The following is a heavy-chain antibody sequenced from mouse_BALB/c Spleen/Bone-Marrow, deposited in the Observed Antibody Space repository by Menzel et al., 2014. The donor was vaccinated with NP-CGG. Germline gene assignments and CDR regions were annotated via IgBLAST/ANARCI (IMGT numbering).Heavy chain of an antibody. CDR2: INPESSTI. J-gene: IGHJ2*01. CDR3: ARLGYYGYFVD. D-gene: IGHD2-3*01. V-gene: IGHV4-1*02. CDR1: GFDFRRYW. Sequence: EVKVVESGGGLVQPGGSLRLSCAASGFDFRRYWMSWVRQAPGKGLEWIGEINPESSTINYTPSLKDKFIISRDNAKNTLSLQMSKVRSEDTALYYCARLGYYGYFVDWGQGTTLTVSS.